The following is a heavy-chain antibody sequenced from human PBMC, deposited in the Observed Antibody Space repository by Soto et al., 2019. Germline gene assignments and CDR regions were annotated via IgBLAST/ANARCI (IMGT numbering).Heavy chain of an antibody. V-gene: IGHV3-48*02. CDR1: GFTFSSYS. CDR2: ISSSSSTI. J-gene: IGHJ2*01. CDR3: ARDLPPDYGDYQRAYWYFDL. D-gene: IGHD4-17*01. Sequence: GGSLRLSCAASGFTFSSYSMNWVRQAPGKGLEWVSYISSSSSTIYYADSVKGRFTISRDNAKNSLYLQMNSLRDEDTVVYYWARDLPPDYGDYQRAYWYFDLWGGGTLVTVPS.